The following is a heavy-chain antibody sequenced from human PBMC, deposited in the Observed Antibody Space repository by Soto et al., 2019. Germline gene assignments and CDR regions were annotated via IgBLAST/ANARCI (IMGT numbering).Heavy chain of an antibody. CDR2: ISYDGSNK. D-gene: IGHD3-3*01. V-gene: IGHV3-30*03. CDR3: ARVSNLSDYYYYYYGMDV. CDR1: GFTFSSYG. Sequence: PGGSLRLSCAASGFTFSSYGMHWVRQAPGKGLEWVAVISYDGSNKYYADSVKGRFTISRDNSKNTLYLQMNSLRAEDTAVYYCARVSNLSDYYYYYYGMDVWGQGTTVTVSS. J-gene: IGHJ6*02.